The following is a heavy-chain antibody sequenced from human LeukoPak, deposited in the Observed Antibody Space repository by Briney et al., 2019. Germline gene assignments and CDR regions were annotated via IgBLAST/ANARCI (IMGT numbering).Heavy chain of an antibody. CDR2: MNPNSGNT. V-gene: IGHV1-8*01. Sequence: GASVKVSCKASGYTFTSYDINWVRQATGQGLEWMGWMNPNSGNTGYAQKFQGRVTMTRNTSISTAYMELSSLRSENTAVYYCATSQKYVGTPHYFDYWGQGTLVTVSS. CDR3: ATSQKYVGTPHYFDY. CDR1: GYTFTSYD. J-gene: IGHJ4*02. D-gene: IGHD7-27*01.